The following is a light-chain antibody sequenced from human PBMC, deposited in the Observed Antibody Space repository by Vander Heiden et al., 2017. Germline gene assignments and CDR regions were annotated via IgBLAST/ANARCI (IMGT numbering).Light chain of an antibody. CDR3: QKYNSYPWT. Sequence: DIQMMQSPSTLSASVGDTVTITCRAGQSVGFWLAWYQQEPGKAPNLLMYKASSLESGVPSRFSGKGSGTEFTLTISSLQPDDFATYYCQKYNSYPWTFGQGTKLEIK. V-gene: IGKV1-5*03. J-gene: IGKJ1*01. CDR2: KAS. CDR1: QSVGFW.